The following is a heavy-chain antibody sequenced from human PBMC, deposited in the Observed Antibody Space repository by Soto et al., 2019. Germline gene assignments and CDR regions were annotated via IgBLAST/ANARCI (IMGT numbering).Heavy chain of an antibody. Sequence: SETLSLTCAVYGGSFSGYYWSWIRQPPGKGLEWIGEINHSGSTNYNPSLKSRVTISVDTSKNQFSLKLSSVTAADTAVYYCARAIMVRGVITPYYYYYGMDVWGQGTTVTVSS. J-gene: IGHJ6*02. D-gene: IGHD3-10*01. CDR2: INHSGST. CDR3: ARAIMVRGVITPYYYYYGMDV. CDR1: GGSFSGYY. V-gene: IGHV4-34*01.